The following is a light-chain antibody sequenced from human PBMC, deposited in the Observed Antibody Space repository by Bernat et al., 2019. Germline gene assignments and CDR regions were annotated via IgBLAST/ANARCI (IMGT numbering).Light chain of an antibody. Sequence: DIQLTQSPSFLSASVGDRVTITCRASQGISSSLAWYQQKPGKAPELLVYSASFLQSGVPARFGDSGSGTDFTLTISGLQPEDVATYYCQQLNNYPLTFGQGTRLDIK. CDR2: SAS. J-gene: IGKJ5*01. CDR1: QGISSS. CDR3: QQLNNYPLT. V-gene: IGKV1-9*01.